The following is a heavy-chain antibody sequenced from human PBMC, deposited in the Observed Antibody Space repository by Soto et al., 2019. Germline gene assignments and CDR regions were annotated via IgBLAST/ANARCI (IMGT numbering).Heavy chain of an antibody. V-gene: IGHV3-23*01. J-gene: IGHJ4*02. CDR3: AKDRGYYDSSGPPCY. CDR2: ISGSGGST. Sequence: GGSLRLSCAASGFPFSSYAMSWVRQAPGKGLEWVSAISGSGGSTYYADSVKGRFTISRDNSKNTRYLQMNSLRAEDTAVYYCAKDRGYYDSSGPPCYWGQGTLVTVSS. CDR1: GFPFSSYA. D-gene: IGHD3-22*01.